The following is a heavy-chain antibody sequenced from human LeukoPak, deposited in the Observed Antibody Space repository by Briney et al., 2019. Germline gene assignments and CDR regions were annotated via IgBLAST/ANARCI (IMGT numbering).Heavy chain of an antibody. CDR3: AKDGEGYCSSTSCAYYYYYGMDV. J-gene: IGHJ6*02. CDR1: GFTVSNNY. Sequence: GGSLRLSCAASGFTVSNNYMTWVRQAPGKGLEWVSLIYSAGSTYYADSVKGRFTISRDNSKNTLYLQMNSLRAEDTAVYYCAKDGEGYCSSTSCAYYYYYGMDVWGQGTTVTVSS. D-gene: IGHD2-2*01. V-gene: IGHV3-53*01. CDR2: IYSAGST.